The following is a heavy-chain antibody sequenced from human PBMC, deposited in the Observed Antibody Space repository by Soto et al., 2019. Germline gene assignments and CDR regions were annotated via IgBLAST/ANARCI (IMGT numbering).Heavy chain of an antibody. CDR1: GFTFSDYY. Sequence: LSLTCAASGFTFSDYYMSWIRQAPGKGLEWVSYISSSGSTIYYADSVKGRFTISRDNAKNSLYLQMNSLRAEDTAVYYCARDLRSTGGSGSYWGQGTLVTVSS. CDR3: ARDLRSTGGSGSY. D-gene: IGHD3-10*01. CDR2: ISSSGSTI. J-gene: IGHJ4*02. V-gene: IGHV3-11*01.